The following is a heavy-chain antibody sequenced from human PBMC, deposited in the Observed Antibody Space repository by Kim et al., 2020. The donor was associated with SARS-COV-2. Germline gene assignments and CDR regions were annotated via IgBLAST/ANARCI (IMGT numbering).Heavy chain of an antibody. V-gene: IGHV4-39*07. J-gene: IGHJ4*02. CDR3: ARDRPENLWFGDSFDY. Sequence: SETLSLTCTVSGGSISSSSYYWGWIRQPPGKGLEWIGSIYYSGSTYYNPSLKSRVTISVDTSKNQFSLKLSSVTAADTAVYYCARDRPENLWFGDSFDYWGQGTLVTVSS. CDR1: GGSISSSSYY. D-gene: IGHD3-10*01. CDR2: IYYSGST.